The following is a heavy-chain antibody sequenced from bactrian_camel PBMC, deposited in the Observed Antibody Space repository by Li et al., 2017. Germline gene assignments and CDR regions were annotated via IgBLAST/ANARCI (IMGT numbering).Heavy chain of an antibody. CDR3: AAEGGVVRGTACESGYFGY. Sequence: HVQLVESGGGSVQAGETLRLSCTASGFTFGYSEMGWYRQTLGFGCELVATISNSGYTIYGDSVKGRFTISQDYAKATVNLQMNNLEAEDTAVYYCAAEGGVVRGTACESGYFGYWGQGTQVTV. J-gene: IGHJ6*01. D-gene: IGHD2*01. V-gene: IGHV3S55*01. CDR1: GFTFGYSE. CDR2: ISNSGYT.